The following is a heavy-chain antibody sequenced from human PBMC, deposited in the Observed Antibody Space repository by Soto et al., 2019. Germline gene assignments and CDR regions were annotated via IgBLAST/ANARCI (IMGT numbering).Heavy chain of an antibody. Sequence: KPSETLSLTCTVSGGSISSGDYYWSWIRQPPGKGLEWIGYIYYSGSTYYNPSLKSRVTISVDTSKNQFSLKLSSVTAADTAVYYCARGDRYCSSTSCRYYYYGMDVWGQGTTVTVSS. J-gene: IGHJ6*02. V-gene: IGHV4-30-4*01. CDR3: ARGDRYCSSTSCRYYYYGMDV. D-gene: IGHD2-2*01. CDR2: IYYSGST. CDR1: GGSISSGDYY.